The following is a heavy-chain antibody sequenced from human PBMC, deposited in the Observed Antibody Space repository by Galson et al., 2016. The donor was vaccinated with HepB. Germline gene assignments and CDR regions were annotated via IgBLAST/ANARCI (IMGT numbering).Heavy chain of an antibody. CDR1: GFTFTTYW. Sequence: SVKVSCKASGFTFTTYWMHWVRQAPGQGLEWMGVINPRGGGPNYAQKFQGRLTMTRDTSTSTLYMELNSLSSEDTAIYYCAREYNRASSLGYFAYWGQGTLVTVSS. D-gene: IGHD1-14*01. CDR3: AREYNRASSLGYFAY. CDR2: INPRGGGP. J-gene: IGHJ4*02. V-gene: IGHV1-46*01.